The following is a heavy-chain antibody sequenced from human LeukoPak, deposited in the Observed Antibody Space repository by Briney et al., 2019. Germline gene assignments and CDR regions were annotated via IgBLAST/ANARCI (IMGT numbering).Heavy chain of an antibody. V-gene: IGHV4-34*01. D-gene: IGHD6-19*01. CDR3: ARAGTSGWYRY. CDR2: INQSGRT. Sequence: SETLSLTCAVYGGPFSGYYWRWIRQPPGRGLEWIGEINQSGRTNYNPSLKSRVTISVDTSKNPFSLKLSSVTAAGTAVYYCARAGTSGWYRYWGQGTLVTVSS. CDR1: GGPFSGYY. J-gene: IGHJ4*02.